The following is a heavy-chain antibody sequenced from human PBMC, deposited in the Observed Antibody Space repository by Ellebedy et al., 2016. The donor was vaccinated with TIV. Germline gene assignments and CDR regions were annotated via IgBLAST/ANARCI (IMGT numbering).Heavy chain of an antibody. V-gene: IGHV4-38-2*01. CDR2: MSVYYGNT. D-gene: IGHD2-15*01. CDR1: GYSITSGYY. Sequence: SETLSLXXAVSGYSITSGYYWGWIRQPPGKGLEWIRSMSVYYGNTYYTSSLKSRILVSVDRSKNHLSLKLSSVTAADTAVYYCARFRGGGGSSYFDHWGQGTLVTVSS. J-gene: IGHJ4*02. CDR3: ARFRGGGGSSYFDH.